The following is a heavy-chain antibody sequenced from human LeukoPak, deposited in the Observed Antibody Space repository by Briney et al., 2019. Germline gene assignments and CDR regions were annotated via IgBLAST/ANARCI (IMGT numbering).Heavy chain of an antibody. CDR2: ISAYNGNT. V-gene: IGHV1-18*01. D-gene: IGHD3-10*01. J-gene: IGHJ4*02. CDR3: ARVWFGELYDNYFDY. Sequence: ASVKVSCKASGYTFTSYGISWVRQAPGQGLEWMGWISAYNGNTNYAQKLQGRVTMTTDTSTSTAYMELRSLRSDDTAVYYCARVWFGELYDNYFDYWGQGTLVTVSS. CDR1: GYTFTSYG.